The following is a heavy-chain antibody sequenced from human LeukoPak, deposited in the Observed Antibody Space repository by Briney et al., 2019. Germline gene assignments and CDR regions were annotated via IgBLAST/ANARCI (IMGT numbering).Heavy chain of an antibody. CDR1: GFTFNSYA. CDR3: VSERSGGFFDY. J-gene: IGHJ4*02. V-gene: IGHV3-64D*09. CDR2: ISSSGGST. D-gene: IGHD1-26*01. Sequence: GGSLRLSCSASGFTFNSYAMHWVRQAPGKGLEYVSAISSSGGSTYYADLVKGRFTISRDNSKNTLYLQMSSLRPEDTAVYFCVSERSGGFFDYWGQGTLVTVSS.